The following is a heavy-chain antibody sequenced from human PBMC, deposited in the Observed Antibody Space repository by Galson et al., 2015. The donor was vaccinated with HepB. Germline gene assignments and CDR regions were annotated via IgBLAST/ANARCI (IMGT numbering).Heavy chain of an antibody. CDR1: GFSFGDYS. V-gene: IGHV3-49*04. J-gene: IGHJ4*02. CDR2: IRSNTYGGTT. CDR3: TRRIVGETHFDH. D-gene: IGHD1-26*01. Sequence: SLRLSCAASGFSFGDYSLSWVRQAPGKGLEWVSFIRSNTYGGTTEYAASVKGRFSISRDDSKNIAYLQLDSLKTEDTAVYYCTRRIVGETHFDHWGQGILVTVSS.